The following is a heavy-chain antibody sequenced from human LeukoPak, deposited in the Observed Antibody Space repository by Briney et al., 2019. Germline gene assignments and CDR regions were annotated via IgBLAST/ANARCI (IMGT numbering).Heavy chain of an antibody. D-gene: IGHD3-10*01. Sequence: SETPSLTCAVYGGSFSGYYWSWIRQPPGEGLEWIGEINHSGSTNYNPSLKSRVTISVDTSKNQFSLKLSSVTAADTAVYYCASIRGPVRSSPLDPWGQGTLVTVSS. CDR3: ASIRGPVRSSPLDP. V-gene: IGHV4-34*01. CDR2: INHSGST. CDR1: GGSFSGYY. J-gene: IGHJ5*02.